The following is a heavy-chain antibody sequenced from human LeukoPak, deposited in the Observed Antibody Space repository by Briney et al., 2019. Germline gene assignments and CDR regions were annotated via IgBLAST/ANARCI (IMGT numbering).Heavy chain of an antibody. Sequence: GASVKVSCKASGYTFTSYAMHWVRQAPGQRLEWMGWINAGNGNTKYSQKFQGRVTITRDTSASTAYMELSSLRSEDTAVYYCYSSGRSSGFDYWGQGTLVAVSS. CDR2: INAGNGNT. CDR3: YSSGRSSGFDY. CDR1: GYTFTSYA. D-gene: IGHD6-19*01. J-gene: IGHJ4*02. V-gene: IGHV1-3*01.